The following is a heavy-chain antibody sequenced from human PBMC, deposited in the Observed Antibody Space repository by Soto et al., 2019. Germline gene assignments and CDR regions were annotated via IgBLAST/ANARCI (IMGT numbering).Heavy chain of an antibody. V-gene: IGHV4-34*01. CDR1: GGSFSDYS. D-gene: IGHD3-10*01. Sequence: SETLSLTCAVYGGSFSDYSWTWIRQPPGKGLEWIGEINHSGSTYYNPSLKSRVTISVDTSKNQFSLKLTSVTAADTAVYYCARSRGGYFDYWGQGTLVTVSS. CDR2: INHSGST. CDR3: ARSRGGYFDY. J-gene: IGHJ4*02.